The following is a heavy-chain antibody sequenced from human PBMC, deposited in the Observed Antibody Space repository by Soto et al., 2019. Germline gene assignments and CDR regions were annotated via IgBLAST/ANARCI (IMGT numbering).Heavy chain of an antibody. CDR3: ASPVAAAADYFDY. V-gene: IGHV3-30-3*01. CDR2: ISYDGSNK. CDR1: GFTFSSYA. Sequence: QVQLVESGGGVVQPGRSLRLSCAASGFTFSSYAMHWVRQAPGKGLEWVAVISYDGSNKYYADSVNGRFTISRDNSKNPLCLKMNSLRAEDTAVYYCASPVAAAADYFDYWGQGTLVTVSS. D-gene: IGHD6-13*01. J-gene: IGHJ4*02.